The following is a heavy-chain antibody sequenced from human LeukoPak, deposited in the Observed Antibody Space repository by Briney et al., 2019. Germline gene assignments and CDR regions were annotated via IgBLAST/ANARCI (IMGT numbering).Heavy chain of an antibody. Sequence: GGSLRLSCAASGFTVSSNYMNWVRQAPGKGLDWVSIINNGGSTDYADSVKGRFTISRDNTKNTLYLQMNSLRAEDTAVYYCVRDHNGSGRLPFDHWGQGTLVTVSS. CDR1: GFTVSSNY. J-gene: IGHJ4*02. CDR2: INNGGST. CDR3: VRDHNGSGRLPFDH. V-gene: IGHV3-53*01. D-gene: IGHD2-8*01.